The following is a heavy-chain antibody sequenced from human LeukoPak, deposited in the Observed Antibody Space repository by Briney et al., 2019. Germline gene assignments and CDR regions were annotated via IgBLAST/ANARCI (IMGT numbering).Heavy chain of an antibody. CDR1: GFIFSSSG. Sequence: GGSLRLSCVASGFIFSSSGMHWVRQAPGKGLEWVAVISYDGSNKYYADSVKGRFTISRDNSKNTLYLQMNSLRAEDTAVYYCAREGGGSRTEEGFDYWGQGTLVTVSS. CDR2: ISYDGSNK. D-gene: IGHD3/OR15-3a*01. V-gene: IGHV3-30*19. CDR3: AREGGGSRTEEGFDY. J-gene: IGHJ4*02.